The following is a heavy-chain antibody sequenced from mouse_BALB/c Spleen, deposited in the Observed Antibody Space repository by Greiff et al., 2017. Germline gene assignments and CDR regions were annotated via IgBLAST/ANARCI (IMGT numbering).Heavy chain of an antibody. CDR1: GYTFTDYN. CDR2: IYPYNGGT. V-gene: IGHV1S29*02. J-gene: IGHJ2*01. CDR3: AREEDSSGYFDY. Sequence: VQLQQSGPELVKPGASVKISCKASGYTFTDYNMHWVKQSHGKSLEWIGYIYPYNGGTGYNQKFKSKATLTVDNSSSTAYMELRSLTSEDSAVYYCAREEDSSGYFDYWVQGTTLTVSS. D-gene: IGHD3-2*01.